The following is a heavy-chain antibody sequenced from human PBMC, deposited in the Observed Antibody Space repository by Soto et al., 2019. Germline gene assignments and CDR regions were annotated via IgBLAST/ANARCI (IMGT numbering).Heavy chain of an antibody. CDR3: ARLGGFCSSTNCYGYYAMDV. J-gene: IGHJ6*02. CDR2: FHYGEST. Sequence: QLQLQESGPGLVKPSETLSLTCTVSGGSISSGPYSWGWIRQPPGEGLEWIATFHYGESTHYNPSLERRVTVSVDTSQNHFSLKVSSVTVADTAVYYCARLGGFCSSTNCYGYYAMDVWGQGTTVTVSS. CDR1: GGSISSGPYS. D-gene: IGHD2-2*01. V-gene: IGHV4-39*02.